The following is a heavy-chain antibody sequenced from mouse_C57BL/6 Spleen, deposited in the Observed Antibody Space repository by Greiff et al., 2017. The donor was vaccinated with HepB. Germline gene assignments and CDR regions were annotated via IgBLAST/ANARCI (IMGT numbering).Heavy chain of an antibody. J-gene: IGHJ2*01. V-gene: IGHV5-4*03. Sequence: EVKVVESGGGLVKPGGSLKLSCAASGFTFSSYAMSWVRQTPEKRLEWVATISDGGSYTYYPDNVKGRFTISRDNAKNNLYLQMSHLKSEDTAMYYCARAGTWYYFDYWGQGTTLTVSS. CDR1: GFTFSSYA. CDR2: ISDGGSYT. D-gene: IGHD3-3*01. CDR3: ARAGTWYYFDY.